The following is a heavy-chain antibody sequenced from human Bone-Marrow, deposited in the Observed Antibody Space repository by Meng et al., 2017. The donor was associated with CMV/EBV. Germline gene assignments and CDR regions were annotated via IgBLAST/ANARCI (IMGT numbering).Heavy chain of an antibody. D-gene: IGHD6-13*01. V-gene: IGHV3-74*01. Sequence: GGSLRLSCAASGFTFSSYAMHWVRQAPGKGLEWVSRINSDGSSTSYADSVKGRFTISRDNAKNTLYLQMNSLRAEDTAVYYCARVESAWYSSSWYLDYWGQGTLVTVSS. CDR2: INSDGSST. CDR1: GFTFSSYA. J-gene: IGHJ4*02. CDR3: ARVESAWYSSSWYLDY.